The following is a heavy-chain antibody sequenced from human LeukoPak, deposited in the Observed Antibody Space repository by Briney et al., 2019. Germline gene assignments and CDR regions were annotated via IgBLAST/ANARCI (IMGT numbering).Heavy chain of an antibody. CDR2: INTNTGNP. J-gene: IGHJ4*02. Sequence: GASVKVSCKASGYTFTSYAMNWVRQAPGQGLEWMGWINTNTGNPTYAQGFTGRFVFSLDTSVSTAYLQISSLKAEDTAVYYCARDPPLVSSGSYYAAYYFDYWGQGTLVTVSS. CDR1: GYTFTSYA. CDR3: ARDPPLVSSGSYYAAYYFDY. V-gene: IGHV7-4-1*02. D-gene: IGHD1-26*01.